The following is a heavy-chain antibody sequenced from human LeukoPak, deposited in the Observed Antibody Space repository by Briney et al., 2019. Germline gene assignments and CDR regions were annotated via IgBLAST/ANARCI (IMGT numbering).Heavy chain of an antibody. J-gene: IGHJ4*02. CDR1: GFTFSDYY. CDR2: ISSSGSTI. V-gene: IGHV3-11*04. CDR3: ARESDYVSTFDY. Sequence: PGGSLRLSCAASGFTFSDYYMSWLRQAPGKGLEWVSYISSSGSTIYYADSVKGRFTISRDNAKNSLYLQMNSLRAEDTAVYYCARESDYVSTFDYWGQGTLVTVSS. D-gene: IGHD3-16*01.